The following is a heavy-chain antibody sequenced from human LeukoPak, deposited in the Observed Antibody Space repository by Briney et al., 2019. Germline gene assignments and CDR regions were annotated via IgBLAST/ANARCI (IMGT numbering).Heavy chain of an antibody. Sequence: PGGSLRLSCAASGFTFSDSYMTWNRQAAGKGLEWVSYISNSGSSIYYADSVKGRFTTSRDNAKSSLYLQMNSLRAEDTAVYYCGRGHWGLDYWGQGALVTVSS. CDR3: GRGHWGLDY. J-gene: IGHJ4*02. D-gene: IGHD7-27*01. CDR1: GFTFSDSY. V-gene: IGHV3-11*04. CDR2: ISNSGSSI.